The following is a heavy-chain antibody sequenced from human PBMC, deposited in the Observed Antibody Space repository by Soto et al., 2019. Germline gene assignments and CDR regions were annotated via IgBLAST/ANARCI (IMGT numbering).Heavy chain of an antibody. CDR2: INDSGST. CDR3: AKSKIPDRRGASI. Sequence: SETLSLTCAVYGGSFSGYYWSWIRQPPGKGLEWIGEINDSGSTNHNPSLKSRVTISVDRSKNQFSLKLSSVTAADTAMYYCAKSKIPDRRGASIWSQGTMVTVSS. V-gene: IGHV4-34*01. J-gene: IGHJ3*02. CDR1: GGSFSGYY. D-gene: IGHD1-26*01.